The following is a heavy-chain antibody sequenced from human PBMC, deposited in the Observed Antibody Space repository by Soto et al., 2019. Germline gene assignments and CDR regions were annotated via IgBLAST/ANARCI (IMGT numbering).Heavy chain of an antibody. V-gene: IGHV3-23*01. CDR3: VKDQVVEGQYYGSSEFFF. D-gene: IGHD3-10*01. Sequence: PGGSLRLSCAASGFTFSSYGMTWVRQAPGKGLEWVSFSGATGAGTYYADSVKGRFTISRDNSKNTLYLQMTSLRRDDTAVYYCVKDQVVEGQYYGSSEFFFWGRGTLVTVSS. J-gene: IGHJ4*02. CDR1: GFTFSSYG. CDR2: SGATGAGT.